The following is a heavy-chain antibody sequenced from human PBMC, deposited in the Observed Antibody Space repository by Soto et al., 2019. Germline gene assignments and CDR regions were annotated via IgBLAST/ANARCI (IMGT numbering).Heavy chain of an antibody. J-gene: IGHJ4*02. V-gene: IGHV3-23*01. CDR3: ATSPSSSGSSQFDY. D-gene: IGHD6-13*01. CDR2: ISGSGGST. Sequence: EVQLLESGGGLVQPGGSLRLSCAASGFTFSTYAMSWVRQAPGKGLEWVSAISGSGGSTYYADSVKGRFTISRDNSKNALYLQMNSLRAEDTAVYYCATSPSSSGSSQFDYWGQGTLVTVSS. CDR1: GFTFSTYA.